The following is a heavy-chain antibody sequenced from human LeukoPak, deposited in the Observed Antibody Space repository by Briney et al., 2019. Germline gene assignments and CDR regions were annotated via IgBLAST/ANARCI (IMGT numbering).Heavy chain of an antibody. CDR3: AKDRIPDGRYSIDY. D-gene: IGHD3-16*02. Sequence: PGGSLRLSCTASGFTFSTYAMNWVRQAPGKGLEWVAVIVGNGGGIHYADSVEGRFTISRDNYKSTLYLRMNSLRAEDAAVYYCAKDRIPDGRYSIDYWGQGTLVTVSS. CDR2: IVGNGGGI. J-gene: IGHJ4*02. CDR1: GFTFSTYA. V-gene: IGHV3-23*01.